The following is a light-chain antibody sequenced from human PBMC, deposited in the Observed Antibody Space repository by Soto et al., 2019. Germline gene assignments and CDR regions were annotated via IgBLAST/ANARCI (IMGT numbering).Light chain of an antibody. J-gene: IGLJ2*01. CDR1: NSNIGSNP. Sequence: QSVLTQPPSASGTPGQRVTISCSGSNSNIGSNPVHWYQQLPGTAPKLLIHNNNQRPSGVPDRLSGSKSGTSASLAISGLQSVDEAAYYCAAWDDSLNVVLFGGGTQRPVL. CDR3: AAWDDSLNVVL. CDR2: NNN. V-gene: IGLV1-44*01.